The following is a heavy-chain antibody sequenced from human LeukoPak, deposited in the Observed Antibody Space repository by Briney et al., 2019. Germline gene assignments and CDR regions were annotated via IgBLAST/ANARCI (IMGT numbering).Heavy chain of an antibody. V-gene: IGHV3-30*18. CDR2: LSDDGSNK. J-gene: IGHJ4*02. CDR1: RFTFSYFA. D-gene: IGHD6-13*01. CDR3: AKDPHSSSWYYFDS. Sequence: PGGSLRLSCAASRFTFSYFAMHWVRQAPGKGREWVAVLSDDGSNKFYADSVKGRFTISRDNSKNTLYLQMNSLRAEDTAFYYCAKDPHSSSWYYFDSWGQGTLVTVSS.